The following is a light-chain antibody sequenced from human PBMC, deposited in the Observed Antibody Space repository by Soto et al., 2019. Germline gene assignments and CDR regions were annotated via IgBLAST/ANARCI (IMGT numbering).Light chain of an antibody. CDR2: GNS. CDR3: QSYDSSLSGYV. J-gene: IGLJ1*01. V-gene: IGLV1-40*01. Sequence: QSVLTQPPSVSGAPGQRVTISCTGSSSNIGAGYDVHWYQQLPGTAPKLLIYGNSNRPSGVPDRFSGSKSGTSASLAITGLQAEDEADYYCQSYDSSLSGYVFGTGTKAHRP. CDR1: SSNIGAGYD.